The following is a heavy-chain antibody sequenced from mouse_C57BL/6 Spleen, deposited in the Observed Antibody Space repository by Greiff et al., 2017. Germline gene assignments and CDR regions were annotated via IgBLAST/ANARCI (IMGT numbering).Heavy chain of an antibody. J-gene: IGHJ4*01. CDR2: ISYDGSN. Sequence: DVQLQQSGPGLVKPSPSLSLTCSVTGYSITSGYYWYWIRQFPGNKLEWMGYISYDGSNNYNPSLKNRISITRDTSKNQFFLKLKSVTTEDTATYYCARDRGTTVVASYYYAMDYWGQGTSVTVSS. CDR1: GYSITSGYY. D-gene: IGHD1-1*01. V-gene: IGHV3-6*01. CDR3: ARDRGTTVVASYYYAMDY.